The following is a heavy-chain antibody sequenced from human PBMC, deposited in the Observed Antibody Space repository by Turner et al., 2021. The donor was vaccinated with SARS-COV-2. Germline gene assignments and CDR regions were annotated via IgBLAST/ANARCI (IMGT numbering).Heavy chain of an antibody. J-gene: IGHJ6*02. V-gene: IGHV3-30*18. Sequence: QVQLVWSGGGVVLPGRSLRLSCSSSGFTFSRYAMHWVRQAPGKGLKWVAVISYDGSNKYYTDSVKGRFTISRDNSKNTLYLQMNSLSAEDTAVYYCAKGYSYAYYYGLDVWGQGTTVTVSS. D-gene: IGHD5-18*01. CDR3: AKGYSYAYYYGLDV. CDR1: GFTFSRYA. CDR2: ISYDGSNK.